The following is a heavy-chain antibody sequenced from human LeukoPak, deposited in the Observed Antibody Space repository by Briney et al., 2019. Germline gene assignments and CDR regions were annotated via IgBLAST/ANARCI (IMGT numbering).Heavy chain of an antibody. D-gene: IGHD4-11*01. V-gene: IGHV3-7*03. J-gene: IGHJ6*03. Sequence: GGSLRLSCAASGFTFSSYWMSWVRRAPGKGLEWVANIKQDGSEKYYVDSVKGRFTISRDNAKNSLYLQMNSLRAEDTAVYYCAKGDYKVGNYMDVWGKGTTVTVSS. CDR2: IKQDGSEK. CDR1: GFTFSSYW. CDR3: AKGDYKVGNYMDV.